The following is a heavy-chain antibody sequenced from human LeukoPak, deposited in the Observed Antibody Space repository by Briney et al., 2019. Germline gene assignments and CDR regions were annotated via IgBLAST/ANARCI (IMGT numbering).Heavy chain of an antibody. V-gene: IGHV4-59*01. D-gene: IGHD4-17*01. CDR2: IYYSGST. CDR1: GGSFSSYY. Sequence: SETLSLTCAVYGGSFSSYYWSWIRQPPGKGLEWIGYIYYSGSTNYNPSLKSRVTISVDTSKNQFSLKLSSVTAADTAVYYCARGSGDYVAPSQNWFDPWGQGTLVTVSS. J-gene: IGHJ5*02. CDR3: ARGSGDYVAPSQNWFDP.